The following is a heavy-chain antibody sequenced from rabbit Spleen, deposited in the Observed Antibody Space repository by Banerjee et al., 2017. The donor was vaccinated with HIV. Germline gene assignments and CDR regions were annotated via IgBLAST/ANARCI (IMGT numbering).Heavy chain of an antibody. J-gene: IGHJ6*01. CDR3: ARDSGSSFSSYGMDL. CDR1: GFTFSSSYY. D-gene: IGHD8-1*01. CDR2: IHGGSGAST. V-gene: IGHV1S40*01. Sequence: QSLEESGGGLVQPEGSLTLTCTASGFTFSSSYYMCWVRQAPGKGLEWIACIHGGSGASTAYASWAKGRFTISKTSSTTVTLQMTSLTAADTATYFCARDSGSSFSSYGMDLWGQGTLVTVS.